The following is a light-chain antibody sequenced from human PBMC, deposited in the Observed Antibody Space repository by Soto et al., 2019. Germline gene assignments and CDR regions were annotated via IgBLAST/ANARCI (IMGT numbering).Light chain of an antibody. CDR3: QSYDSSLMEV. CDR2: GNS. J-gene: IGLJ2*01. Sequence: QSALTQPPSVSGAPGQRVTISCTGSSSNIGAGYDVHWYQQLPGTAPKLLIYGNSNRPSGVPDRFSGSKSGTSASLAIPGLQAEDEADYYSQSYDSSLMEVFGGGTKLTVL. CDR1: SSNIGAGYD. V-gene: IGLV1-40*01.